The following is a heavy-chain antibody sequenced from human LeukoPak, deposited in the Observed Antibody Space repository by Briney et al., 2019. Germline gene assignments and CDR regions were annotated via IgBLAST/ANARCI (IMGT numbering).Heavy chain of an antibody. Sequence: ASVTVSCKASGYTFTVYYMHWVRQAPGQGLEWMGWINPDSGGTNFAQKFQGRVTMTRDTSISTAYMDLSRLGSDDTAVYYCARGLERVADYWGQGTLVTVSS. CDR2: INPDSGGT. CDR1: GYTFTVYY. J-gene: IGHJ4*02. D-gene: IGHD1-1*01. V-gene: IGHV1-2*02. CDR3: ARGLERVADY.